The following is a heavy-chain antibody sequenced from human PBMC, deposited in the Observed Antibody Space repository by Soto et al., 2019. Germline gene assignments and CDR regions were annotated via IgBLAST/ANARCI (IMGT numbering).Heavy chain of an antibody. V-gene: IGHV3-48*01. CDR2: ISSSSSTI. Sequence: GGSLRLSCAASGFTFNSYSMNWVRQAPGKGLEWVSYISSSSSTIYYADSVKGRFTISRDNAKNSLHLQMNSLRAEDTAVYYCAKDYSSYGPFDYWGQGTLVTVSS. D-gene: IGHD5-18*01. CDR3: AKDYSSYGPFDY. CDR1: GFTFNSYS. J-gene: IGHJ4*02.